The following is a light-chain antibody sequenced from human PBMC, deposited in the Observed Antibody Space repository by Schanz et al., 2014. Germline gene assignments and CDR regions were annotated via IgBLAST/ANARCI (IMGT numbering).Light chain of an antibody. V-gene: IGLV7-46*01. CDR1: TGAVTSGHH. Sequence: QAVVTQEPSLTVSPGGTVTLTCGSSTGAVTSGHHPYWVQQKTGQAPKTLIYDTTNKLSWTPARFSASLLGGQAALTLSGXXPEDEADYYCLLSYNGAHVFGTGTKLTVL. CDR2: DTT. CDR3: LLSYNGAHV. J-gene: IGLJ1*01.